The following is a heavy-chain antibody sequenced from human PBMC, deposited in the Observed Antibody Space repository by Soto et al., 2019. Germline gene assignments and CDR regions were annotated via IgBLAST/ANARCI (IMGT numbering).Heavy chain of an antibody. CDR2: ISANGQGI. CDR3: AKDRNYPRDQFHY. CDR1: GFTFSIYA. J-gene: IGHJ4*02. D-gene: IGHD1-7*01. V-gene: IGHV3-23*01. Sequence: EVQLLEAGGGLVQPGGSLRLSCAASGFTFSIYALSWVREAPGKGLEWVSAISANGQGIYYADSVRGRFTISRVNSKNTRFLHMDSLRAEDTAVYYCAKDRNYPRDQFHYWGQGTLVTVSS.